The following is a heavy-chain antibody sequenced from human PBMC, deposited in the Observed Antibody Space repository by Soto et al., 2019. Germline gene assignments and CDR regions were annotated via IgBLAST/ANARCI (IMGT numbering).Heavy chain of an antibody. D-gene: IGHD6-13*01. CDR3: ARDSSSWYY. CDR1: GFTFSNYG. Sequence: GGSLRLSCAASGFTFSNYGMNWVRQAPGKGLEWVSGISGSGDRTYYADSVKGRFTISRDNSKSTLYLQMNTLRAEDTAVYFCARDSSSWYYWGQGTLVTVSS. J-gene: IGHJ4*02. V-gene: IGHV3-23*01. CDR2: ISGSGDRT.